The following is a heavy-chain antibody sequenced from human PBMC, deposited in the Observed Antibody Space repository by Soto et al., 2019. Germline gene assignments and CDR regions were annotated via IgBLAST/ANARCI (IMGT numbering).Heavy chain of an antibody. Sequence: QVQLVESGGGVVQPGRSLRLSCAASGFTFSKYTMHWVRQAPGKGLEWVAAISDDGSNTYYADSVKSRFTISRDNSKNKMYLQMNCLSNNDMAVHYCEGEVNYDFWSGFHLLPYYFDDWGQGTLVTVST. CDR2: ISDDGSNT. CDR1: GFTFSKYT. CDR3: EGEVNYDFWSGFHLLPYYFDD. D-gene: IGHD3-3*01. V-gene: IGHV3-30-3*01. J-gene: IGHJ4*02.